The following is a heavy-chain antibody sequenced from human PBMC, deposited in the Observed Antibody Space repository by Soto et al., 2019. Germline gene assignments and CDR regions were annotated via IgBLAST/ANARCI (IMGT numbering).Heavy chain of an antibody. CDR1: GGTFSSFA. D-gene: IGHD6-13*01. CDR2: IIPLWGST. V-gene: IGHV1-69*01. CDR3: ARDSSSWYGVDY. Sequence: QVQLVQSGAEVKKPGSSVKVSCKASGGTFSSFAISWVRQAPGQGLEWIGGIIPLWGSTSYAQKFQGRVTITADESTNTAYMELNGLRSEDTAVYYGARDSSSWYGVDYWGQGTLVTVSS. J-gene: IGHJ4*02.